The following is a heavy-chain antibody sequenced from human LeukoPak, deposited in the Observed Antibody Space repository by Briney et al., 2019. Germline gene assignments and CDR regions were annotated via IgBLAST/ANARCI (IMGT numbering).Heavy chain of an antibody. CDR3: ARDPSSWYYYYMDV. Sequence: GGSLRLSCAASGFTFSNYGMHWVRQAPGKGLEWVAFIRYDGTNKYYTDSVKGRFTISRDNAKNSLYLQMNSLRAEDTAVYYYARDPSSWYYYYMDVWGKGTTVTVSS. CDR2: IRYDGTNK. V-gene: IGHV3-30*02. D-gene: IGHD6-13*01. CDR1: GFTFSNYG. J-gene: IGHJ6*03.